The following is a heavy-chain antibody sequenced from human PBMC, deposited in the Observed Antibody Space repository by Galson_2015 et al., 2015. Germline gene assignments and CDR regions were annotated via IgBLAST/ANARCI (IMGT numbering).Heavy chain of an antibody. Sequence: SLRLSCAASGFTFSSYGMHWVRQAPGKGLEWVAVIWYDGSNKYYADSVKGRFTISRDNSKNTLYLQMNSLRAEDTAVYYCARDGLLWFGEGNWFDPWGQGTLVTVSS. J-gene: IGHJ5*02. CDR3: ARDGLLWFGEGNWFDP. CDR2: IWYDGSNK. D-gene: IGHD3-10*01. CDR1: GFTFSSYG. V-gene: IGHV3-33*01.